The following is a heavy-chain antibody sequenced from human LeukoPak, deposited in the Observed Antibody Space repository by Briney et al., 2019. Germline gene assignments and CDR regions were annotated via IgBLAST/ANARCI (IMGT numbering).Heavy chain of an antibody. CDR3: ARDLKQQLPTVDY. CDR1: GYTFTGYY. V-gene: IGHV1-2*06. D-gene: IGHD6-13*01. Sequence: ASVKVSCKAPGYTFTGYYMHWVRQAPGQGLEWMGRINPNSGGANYAQKFQGRVTMTRDTSISTAYMELSRLRSDDTAVYYCARDLKQQLPTVDYWGQGTLVTVSS. CDR2: INPNSGGA. J-gene: IGHJ4*02.